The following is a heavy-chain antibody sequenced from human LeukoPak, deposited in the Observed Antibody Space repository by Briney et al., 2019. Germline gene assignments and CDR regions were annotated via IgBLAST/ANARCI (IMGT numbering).Heavy chain of an antibody. J-gene: IGHJ4*02. CDR2: IYTSGST. CDR1: GGSISSYY. V-gene: IGHV4-4*07. CDR3: ARPHSTIFDQDAPYYFDS. Sequence: SETLSLTCTVSGGSISSYYWSWIRQPAGKGLEWIGRIYTSGSTNYNPSLKSRITMSVDTSKKQFSLKLNSVTAADTAVYYCARPHSTIFDQDAPYYFDSWGQGTLVTVSS. D-gene: IGHD3-3*02.